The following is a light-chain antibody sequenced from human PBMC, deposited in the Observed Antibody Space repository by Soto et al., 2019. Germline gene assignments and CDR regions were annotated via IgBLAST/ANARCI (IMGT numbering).Light chain of an antibody. V-gene: IGKV1-5*01. Sequence: DIQMTQTPSTLSASVGDRFTITCRASQDINRWLAWYQQKPGKAPXILIYNADTLESGVPSRFSGSGSGTELTLTISGLQSEDFALYYCQQYQNLWTFGQGTKV. J-gene: IGKJ1*01. CDR2: NAD. CDR1: QDINRW. CDR3: QQYQNLWT.